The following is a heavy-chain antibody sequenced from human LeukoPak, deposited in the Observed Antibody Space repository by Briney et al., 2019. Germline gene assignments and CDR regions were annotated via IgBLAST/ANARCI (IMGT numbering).Heavy chain of an antibody. V-gene: IGHV3-30*03. Sequence: GRSLRLSCAASGFTFSSYGMHWVRQAPGKGLEWVAVISYDGSNKYYADSVKGRFTISRDNSKNTLYLQMNSLRAEDTAVYYCARGGASLPFYYGSGSERGRYWGQGTLVTVSS. CDR1: GFTFSSYG. CDR2: ISYDGSNK. CDR3: ARGGASLPFYYGSGSERGRY. J-gene: IGHJ4*02. D-gene: IGHD3-10*01.